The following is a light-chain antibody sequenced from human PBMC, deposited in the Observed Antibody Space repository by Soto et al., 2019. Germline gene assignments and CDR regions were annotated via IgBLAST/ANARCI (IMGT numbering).Light chain of an antibody. V-gene: IGKV2-30*01. Sequence: DVVLTQSPLSLPVNFGQPASISCRSSKSLVYSDGNTHLSWFHQRPGHSPRRLIYRVSSRDSGVPDRFSGSGSGTDFKLEISSVEAEDVGIDCGTQGTHWPMTFGQGTKVEVK. CDR1: KSLVYSDGNTH. J-gene: IGKJ1*01. CDR2: RVS. CDR3: TQGTHWPMT.